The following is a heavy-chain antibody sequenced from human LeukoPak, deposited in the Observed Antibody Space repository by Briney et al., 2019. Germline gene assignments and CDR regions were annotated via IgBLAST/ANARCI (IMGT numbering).Heavy chain of an antibody. D-gene: IGHD3-10*01. CDR3: ARVRYGSGSYYLDY. J-gene: IGHJ4*02. Sequence: PSETLSLTCTVSGGSISSYYWSWIRQPPGKGLEWIGYIYYSGSTNYNPSLKSRVTISVDTSKNQFSLKLSSVTAADTAVYYCARVRYGSGSYYLDYWGQGTLVTVSS. CDR1: GGSISSYY. V-gene: IGHV4-59*01. CDR2: IYYSGST.